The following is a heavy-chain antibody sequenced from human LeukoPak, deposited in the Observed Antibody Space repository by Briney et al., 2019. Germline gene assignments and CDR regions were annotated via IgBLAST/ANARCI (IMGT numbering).Heavy chain of an antibody. Sequence: GGSLRLSCAASGFTFSSYWMSWVRQAPGKGLEWVANIKQDGSEKYYVDSVKGRFTISRDNAKSSLYLQMNSLRAEDTAVYYCARVRLWFGEFPYYFDYWGQGTLVTVSS. CDR1: GFTFSSYW. V-gene: IGHV3-7*01. CDR3: ARVRLWFGEFPYYFDY. D-gene: IGHD3-10*01. CDR2: IKQDGSEK. J-gene: IGHJ4*02.